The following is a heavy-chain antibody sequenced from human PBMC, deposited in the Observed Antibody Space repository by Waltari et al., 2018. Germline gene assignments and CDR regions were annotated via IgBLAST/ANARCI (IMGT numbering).Heavy chain of an antibody. CDR1: GYSFTSYW. J-gene: IGHJ4*02. CDR2: IYPGDSDT. D-gene: IGHD3-22*01. Sequence: EVQLVQSGAEVKKPGESLKISCKGSGYSFTSYWIGWVRPMPGKGLEWMGIIYPGDSDTRYSPSFQGQVTISADKSISTAYLQWSSLKASDTAMYYCARTMYYYDNSGYLLFDYWGQGTLVTVSS. V-gene: IGHV5-51*03. CDR3: ARTMYYYDNSGYLLFDY.